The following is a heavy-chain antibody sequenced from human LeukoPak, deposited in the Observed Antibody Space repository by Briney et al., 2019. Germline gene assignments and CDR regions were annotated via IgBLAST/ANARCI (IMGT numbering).Heavy chain of an antibody. CDR2: IRYDGSNK. Sequence: PGGSLRLSCAAYGFTFSNYAMSWVRQAPGKGLEWVAFIRYDGSNKYYADSVKGRFTISRDNSKNTLYLQMNSLRAEDTAVYYCAKVRYGMVMNDYWGQGTLVTVSS. CDR1: GFTFSNYA. J-gene: IGHJ4*02. CDR3: AKVRYGMVMNDY. V-gene: IGHV3-30*02. D-gene: IGHD2-21*01.